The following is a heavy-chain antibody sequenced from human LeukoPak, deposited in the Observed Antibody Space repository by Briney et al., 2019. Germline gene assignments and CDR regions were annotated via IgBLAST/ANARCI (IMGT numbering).Heavy chain of an antibody. Sequence: PGGSLRLSCAASRFTFSIYAMHWVRQAPGKGLEWVAFISSDGSNKYYADSVKGRFTISRDNSKNTLYLQMNRLRDEDTAVYYCDPHDSSSHFWGQGTLVTVSS. D-gene: IGHD6-6*01. J-gene: IGHJ4*02. CDR3: DPHDSSSHF. CDR1: RFTFSIYA. V-gene: IGHV3-30-3*01. CDR2: ISSDGSNK.